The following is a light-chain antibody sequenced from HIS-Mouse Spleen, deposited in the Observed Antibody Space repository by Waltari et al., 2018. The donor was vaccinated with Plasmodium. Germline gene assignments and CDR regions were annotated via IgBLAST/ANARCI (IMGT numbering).Light chain of an antibody. CDR2: GAS. V-gene: IGKV3-20*01. J-gene: IGKJ2*01. Sequence: EIVLTQSPGTLSLSPGARATLSCRASQSVSSSYLAWYQRQPGQAPKLLIHGASSRATGIPDRFSGSGSGTDFTLTISRLEPEDFAVYYCQQYSSSPYTFGQGTKLEIK. CDR1: QSVSSSY. CDR3: QQYSSSPYT.